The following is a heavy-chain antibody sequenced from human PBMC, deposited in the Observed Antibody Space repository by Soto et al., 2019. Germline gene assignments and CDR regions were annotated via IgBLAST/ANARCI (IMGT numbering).Heavy chain of an antibody. J-gene: IGHJ4*02. CDR1: GGSISSYY. Sequence: SETLSLTCTVSGGSISSYYWSWIRQPPGKGLEWIGYIYYSGSTNYNPSLKSRVPIPVDTSKNQFSLKLSSVTAADTAVYYCARLEHDYGDYNLFYFDGWGEGRLVTVSS. V-gene: IGHV4-59*01. CDR3: ARLEHDYGDYNLFYFDG. CDR2: IYYSGST. D-gene: IGHD4-17*01.